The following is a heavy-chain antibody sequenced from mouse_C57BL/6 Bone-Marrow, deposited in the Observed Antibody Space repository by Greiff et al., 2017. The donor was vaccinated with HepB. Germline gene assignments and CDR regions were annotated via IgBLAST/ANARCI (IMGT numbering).Heavy chain of an antibody. CDR1: GYTFTNYW. CDR2: IYPGGGYT. CDR3: AREEIYDGYLDWYFDV. V-gene: IGHV1-63*01. D-gene: IGHD2-3*01. Sequence: VQLQQSGAELVRPGTSVKMSCKASGYTFTNYWIGWAKQRPGHGLEWIGDIYPGGGYTNYNEKFKGKATLTADKSSSTAYMQFSSLTSEDSAIDYCAREEIYDGYLDWYFDVWGTGTTVTVSS. J-gene: IGHJ1*03.